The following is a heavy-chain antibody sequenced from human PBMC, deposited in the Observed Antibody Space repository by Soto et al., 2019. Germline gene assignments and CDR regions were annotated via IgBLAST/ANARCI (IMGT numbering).Heavy chain of an antibody. J-gene: IGHJ6*03. D-gene: IGHD2-2*01. V-gene: IGHV3-23*01. CDR3: AKATGVPAALDYYYYYMDV. CDR2: ISGSGGST. Sequence: EVQLLESGGGLVQPGGSLRLSCAASGFTFSSYAMSWVRQAPGKGLEWVSAISGSGGSTYYADSVKGRFTISRDNSENTLYLQMNSLRAEDTAVYYCAKATGVPAALDYYYYYMDVWGKGTTVTVSS. CDR1: GFTFSSYA.